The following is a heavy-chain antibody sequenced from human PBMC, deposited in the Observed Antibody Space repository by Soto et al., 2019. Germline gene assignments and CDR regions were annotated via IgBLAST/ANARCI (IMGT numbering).Heavy chain of an antibody. CDR1: GFTFSSYA. V-gene: IGHV3-30-3*01. CDR3: AREGFGKLLWGWFDP. CDR2: ISYDGSNI. Sequence: QLVESGGGVVQPGRSLRLSCAASGFTFSSYAIHWVRQAPGKGLEWVAVISYDGSNIYYADSVKGRFTISRDNSKNAVYLQMNSLRAEDTAVYYCAREGFGKLLWGWFDPWGQGTLVTVSS. D-gene: IGHD3-10*01. J-gene: IGHJ5*02.